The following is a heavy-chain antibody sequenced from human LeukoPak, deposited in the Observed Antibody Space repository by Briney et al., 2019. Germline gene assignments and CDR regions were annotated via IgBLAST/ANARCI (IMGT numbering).Heavy chain of an antibody. J-gene: IGHJ4*02. CDR3: ARDFDY. CDR2: ISSSSSTI. Sequence: GGSLRLSCAASGFTFSSFEMNWVRQAPGKGLEWVSYISSSSSTIYYADSVKGRLTISRDNAKNSLYLQMNSLRAEDTAVYYCARDFDYWGQGTLVTVSS. V-gene: IGHV3-48*03. CDR1: GFTFSSFE.